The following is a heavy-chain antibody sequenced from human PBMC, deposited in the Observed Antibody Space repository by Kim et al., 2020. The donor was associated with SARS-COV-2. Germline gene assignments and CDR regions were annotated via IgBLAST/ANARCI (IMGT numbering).Heavy chain of an antibody. D-gene: IGHD3-3*01. CDR3: ARTDFWSGYSHNWFDP. J-gene: IGHJ5*02. Sequence: LKSRVTISVDTSKNQFSLKLSSVTAADTAVYYCARTDFWSGYSHNWFDPWGQGTLVTVSS. V-gene: IGHV4-31*02.